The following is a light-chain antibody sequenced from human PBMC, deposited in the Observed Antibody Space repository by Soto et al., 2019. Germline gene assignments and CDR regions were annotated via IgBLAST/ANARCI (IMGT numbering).Light chain of an antibody. CDR1: QSVNNN. V-gene: IGKV3-15*01. CDR3: HQYNVWPAT. Sequence: EKVMTQSPATLSVSPGERATLSCRASQSVNNNLAWNQQIPGRAPRLLIYDVSTRATGIPARFSGSGSEKEFTLTIISLQSEDFGIYFCHQYNVWPATFGQGTRLEIK. CDR2: DVS. J-gene: IGKJ5*01.